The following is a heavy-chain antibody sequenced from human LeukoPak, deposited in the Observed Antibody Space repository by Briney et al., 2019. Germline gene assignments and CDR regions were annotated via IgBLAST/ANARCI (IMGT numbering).Heavy chain of an antibody. D-gene: IGHD2-15*01. CDR2: INHSGST. CDR1: GGSFSGYY. Sequence: SETLPLTCAVYGGSFSGYYWSWIRQPPGKGLEWIGEINHSGSTNYNPSLKSRVTISVDTSKNQFSLKLSSVTAADTAVYYCARAGGYCSGGSCYLGLYFDYWGQGTLVTVSS. V-gene: IGHV4-34*01. CDR3: ARAGGYCSGGSCYLGLYFDY. J-gene: IGHJ4*02.